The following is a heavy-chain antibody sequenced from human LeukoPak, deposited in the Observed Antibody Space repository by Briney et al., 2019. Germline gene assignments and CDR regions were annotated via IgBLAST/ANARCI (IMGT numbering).Heavy chain of an antibody. Sequence: TGGSLRLSCAASGFTFSSYGMHWVRQAPGKGLEWVAVISYDGSNKYYADSVKGRFTISRDNSKNTLYLQMNSLRAEDTAVYYCAKIVVPAASLGYGMDVWGQGTTVTVSS. V-gene: IGHV3-30*18. J-gene: IGHJ6*02. CDR3: AKIVVPAASLGYGMDV. D-gene: IGHD2-2*01. CDR2: ISYDGSNK. CDR1: GFTFSSYG.